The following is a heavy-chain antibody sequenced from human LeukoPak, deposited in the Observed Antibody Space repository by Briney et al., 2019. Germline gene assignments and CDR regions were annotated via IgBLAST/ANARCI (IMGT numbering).Heavy chain of an antibody. CDR2: INPNSGGT. V-gene: IGHV1-2*06. D-gene: IGHD3-10*01. J-gene: IGHJ4*02. Sequence: ASVKVSCKASGYTFITYYMHWVRQAPGQGLEWMGRINPNSGGTNYAQKFQGRVTMTRDTSISTAYMELSRLRSDDTAVYYCARARSLWFGDHTNYYFDYWGQGTLVTVSS. CDR3: ARARSLWFGDHTNYYFDY. CDR1: GYTFITYY.